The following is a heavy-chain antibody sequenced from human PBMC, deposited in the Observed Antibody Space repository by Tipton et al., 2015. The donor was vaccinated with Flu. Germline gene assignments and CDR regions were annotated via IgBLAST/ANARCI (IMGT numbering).Heavy chain of an antibody. Sequence: TLSLTCSVSGYSIRSGYYWGWIRQSPGKGLEWIGNFFHSGSTYYNPSLKSRVTISEDRSRNQFSLRLTSVTAADTAVYYCARRDYSNYVSDPKNWFDPWGQEPWSSSPQ. J-gene: IGHJ5*02. V-gene: IGHV4-38-2*02. D-gene: IGHD4-11*01. CDR3: ARRDYSNYVSDPKNWFDP. CDR2: FFHSGST. CDR1: GYSIRSGYY.